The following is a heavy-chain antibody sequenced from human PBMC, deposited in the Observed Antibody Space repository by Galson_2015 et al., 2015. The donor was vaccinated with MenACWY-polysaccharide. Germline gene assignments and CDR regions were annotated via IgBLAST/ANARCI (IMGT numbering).Heavy chain of an antibody. Sequence: SVKVSCKASGYTFTSYAMHWVRQAPGQRLKWMGWINAGNGNTKYSQKFQGRVTITRDTSASTAYMELSSLRSEDTAVYYCAAVIAVAGTLNWFDPWGQGTLVTVSS. D-gene: IGHD6-19*01. CDR3: AAVIAVAGTLNWFDP. V-gene: IGHV1-3*01. CDR1: GYTFTSYA. J-gene: IGHJ5*02. CDR2: INAGNGNT.